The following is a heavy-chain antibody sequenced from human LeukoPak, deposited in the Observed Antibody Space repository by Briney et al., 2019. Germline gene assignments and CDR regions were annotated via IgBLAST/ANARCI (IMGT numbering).Heavy chain of an antibody. Sequence: GGSLRLSCAASGFTFSDYTMNWVRQAPGKGLEWVSSIGSVTTYIYYADSVKGRFTISRDNAKNSLYLQMNSLRAEDTAVYYCARAIAVAGPYYFDYWGQGTLVTASS. CDR2: IGSVTTYI. CDR3: ARAIAVAGPYYFDY. CDR1: GFTFSDYT. V-gene: IGHV3-21*01. D-gene: IGHD6-19*01. J-gene: IGHJ4*02.